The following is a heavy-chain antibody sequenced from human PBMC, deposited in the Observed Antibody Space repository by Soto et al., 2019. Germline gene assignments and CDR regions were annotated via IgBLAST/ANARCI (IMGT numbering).Heavy chain of an antibody. CDR1: GGSISSYY. V-gene: IGHV4-59*01. D-gene: IGHD2-21*01. CDR2: IYYSGST. CDR3: ARVGGGGDCYSGCWFDP. J-gene: IGHJ5*02. Sequence: QVQLQDSGPGLVKPSETLSLTCTVSGGSISSYYWSWIRQPPGKGLEWIGYIYYSGSTNYNPALKSRVTISVDTSKNQFSLKLSSVTAADTAVYYCARVGGGGDCYSGCWFDPWGQGTLVTVSS.